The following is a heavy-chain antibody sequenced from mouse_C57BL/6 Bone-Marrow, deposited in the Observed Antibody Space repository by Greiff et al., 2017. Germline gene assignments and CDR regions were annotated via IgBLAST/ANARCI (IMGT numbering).Heavy chain of an antibody. Sequence: QVQLQQPGAELVRPGTSVKLSCKASGYTFTSYWMHWVKQRPGQGLEWIGVIDPSDSYTNYNQKFTGKATLTVDTSSSTAYMQLRSLTSEDSAVYYCARGGYSKGFDYWGQGTTLTVSS. CDR2: IDPSDSYT. CDR1: GYTFTSYW. J-gene: IGHJ2*01. D-gene: IGHD2-5*01. V-gene: IGHV1-59*01. CDR3: ARGGYSKGFDY.